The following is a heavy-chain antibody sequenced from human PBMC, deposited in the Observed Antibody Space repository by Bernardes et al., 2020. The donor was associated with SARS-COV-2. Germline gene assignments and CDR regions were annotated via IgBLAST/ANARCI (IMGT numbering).Heavy chain of an antibody. V-gene: IGHV4-59*01. Sequence: SETLSLTCTVSGGSISSYYWSWIRQPPGKGLEWIGYIYYSGSTNYNPSLKSRVTISVDTSKNQFSLKLSSVTAADTAVYYCARVVARAYYYYGMDVWGQGTTVTVSS. CDR2: IYYSGST. J-gene: IGHJ6*02. CDR1: GGSISSYY. D-gene: IGHD2-15*01. CDR3: ARVVARAYYYYGMDV.